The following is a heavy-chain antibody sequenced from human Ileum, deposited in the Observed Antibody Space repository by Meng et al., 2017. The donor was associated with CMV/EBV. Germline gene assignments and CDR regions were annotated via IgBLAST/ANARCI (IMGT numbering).Heavy chain of an antibody. CDR3: ASGRLQFTPSALQH. D-gene: IGHD5-24*01. Sequence: QVQLQLGGAGLLKPSETLALTCAVSGEPLNGFFCSWIRQSPGRGLEWIGEVNNRGRTNYNPSLKSRLTISIDTSKRQLSLMVTSVTAADSAIYYCASGRLQFTPSALQHWGPGTLVTVSS. V-gene: IGHV4-34*02. CDR1: GEPLNGFF. J-gene: IGHJ1*01. CDR2: VNNRGRT.